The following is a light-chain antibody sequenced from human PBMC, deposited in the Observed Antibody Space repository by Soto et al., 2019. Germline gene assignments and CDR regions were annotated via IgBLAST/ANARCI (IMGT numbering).Light chain of an antibody. CDR3: HQYGSSPRT. CDR2: GAS. J-gene: IGKJ1*01. CDR1: QSVSSNF. Sequence: EIVLTQSPGTLSLSPGDRATLSCRASQSVSSNFLAWYQQKPGQAPRLLIYGASIRATGIPDRFSGSGSGTDFTLTISRLEPEDFAMYFCHQYGSSPRTFGQGTKVEIK. V-gene: IGKV3-20*01.